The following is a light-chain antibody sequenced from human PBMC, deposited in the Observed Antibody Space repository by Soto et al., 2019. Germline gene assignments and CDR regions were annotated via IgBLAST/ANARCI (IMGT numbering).Light chain of an antibody. CDR2: AAL. V-gene: IGKV3-11*01. J-gene: IGKJ4*01. CDR3: QQRSSWHVT. CDR1: QSVDSL. Sequence: EVVLTQSPATLSLSPGETVTLSCRASQSVDSLIAWSQKIPGRAPRLLIYAALNRATGITGRFGGSGSVTDFTLTISSLETEDLALYYCQQRSSWHVTFGGGTRVEIE.